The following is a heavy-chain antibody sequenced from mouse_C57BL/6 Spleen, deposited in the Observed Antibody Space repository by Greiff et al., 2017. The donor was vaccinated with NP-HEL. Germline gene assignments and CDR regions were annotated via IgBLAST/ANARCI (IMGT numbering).Heavy chain of an antibody. D-gene: IGHD1-1*01. CDR1: GYAFSSSW. J-gene: IGHJ1*03. CDR2: IYPGDGDT. CDR3: ARMYYGSSYVWYFDV. V-gene: IGHV1-82*01. Sequence: VKLVESGPELVKPGASVKISCKASGYAFSSSWMNWVKQRPGKGLEWIGRIYPGDGDTNYNGKFKGKATLTADKSSSTAYMQLSSLTSEDSAVYFCARMYYGSSYVWYFDVWGTGTTVTVSS.